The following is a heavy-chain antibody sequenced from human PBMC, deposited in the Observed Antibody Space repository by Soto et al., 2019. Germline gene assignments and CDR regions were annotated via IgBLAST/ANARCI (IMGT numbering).Heavy chain of an antibody. CDR1: GGSFSGYY. Sequence: SETLSLTCAVYGGSFSGYYWSWIRQPPGKGLEWIGEINHSGSTNYNPSLKSRVTISVDTSKNQFSLKLSSVTAADTAVYYCARDSETKRNFDYWGQGTLVTVS. CDR2: INHSGST. V-gene: IGHV4-34*01. CDR3: ARDSETKRNFDY. J-gene: IGHJ4*02.